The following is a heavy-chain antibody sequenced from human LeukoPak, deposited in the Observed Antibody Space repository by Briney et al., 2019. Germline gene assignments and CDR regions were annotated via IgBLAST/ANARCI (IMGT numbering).Heavy chain of an antibody. V-gene: IGHV1-18*01. CDR1: GYTFTSYG. Sequence: ASVKVSCKASGYTFTSYGISWVRQAPGQGLEWMGWISAYNGNTNYAQKLQGRVTMTTDTSTSTAYMELRSLRSDDTAVYYCARAFAHSDYYDSSGYYLYYFDYWGQGTLVTVSS. D-gene: IGHD3-22*01. CDR3: ARAFAHSDYYDSSGYYLYYFDY. J-gene: IGHJ4*02. CDR2: ISAYNGNT.